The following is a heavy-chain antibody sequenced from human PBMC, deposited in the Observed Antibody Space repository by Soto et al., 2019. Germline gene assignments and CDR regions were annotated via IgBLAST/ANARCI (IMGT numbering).Heavy chain of an antibody. CDR2: FYYSGST. J-gene: IGHJ4*02. D-gene: IGHD6-19*01. Sequence: SETLSLTCTVSGGSISSYYWSWIRQPPGKGLEWIGYFYYSGSTNFNPSLKSRVTISVDTSKNQFSLKLSSVTAADTAVYYCARGGWKLFDYWGQGTLVTVSS. V-gene: IGHV4-59*01. CDR1: GGSISSYY. CDR3: ARGGWKLFDY.